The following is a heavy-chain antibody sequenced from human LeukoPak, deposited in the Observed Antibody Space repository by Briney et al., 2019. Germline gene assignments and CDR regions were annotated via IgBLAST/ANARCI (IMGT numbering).Heavy chain of an antibody. CDR2: IYHSGST. J-gene: IGHJ3*02. CDR1: GGSFSGYY. V-gene: IGHV4-34*01. D-gene: IGHD3-16*01. Sequence: PSETLSLTCAVYGGSFSGYYWSWIRQPPGKGLEWIGEIYHSGSTNYNPPLKSRVSISVDKSKNQFSLKLSSVTAADTAVYYCARDDGAFDIWGQGTMVTVSS. CDR3: ARDDGAFDI.